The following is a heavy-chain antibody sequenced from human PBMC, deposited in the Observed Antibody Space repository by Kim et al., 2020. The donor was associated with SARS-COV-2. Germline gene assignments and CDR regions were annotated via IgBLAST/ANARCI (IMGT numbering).Heavy chain of an antibody. J-gene: IGHJ5*01. CDR3: ARDSHDFWSGYSFDY. CDR1: GYTFTSYA. CDR2: INTNTGNR. Sequence: ASVKVSCKASGYTFTSYAMNWVRQAPGQGLEWMGWINTNTGNRTYAQGFTGRFVFSLDTSVSTAYLQISSLKAEDTAVYYCARDSHDFWSGYSFDYWGQGTLVTVSS. V-gene: IGHV7-4-1*02. D-gene: IGHD3-3*01.